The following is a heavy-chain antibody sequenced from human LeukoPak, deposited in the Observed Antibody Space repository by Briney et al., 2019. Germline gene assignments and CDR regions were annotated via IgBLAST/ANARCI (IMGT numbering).Heavy chain of an antibody. D-gene: IGHD3-9*01. V-gene: IGHV1-2*02. CDR3: ARVLQLRYFDWSPFAY. CDR1: GYTFTGYY. CDR2: INPNSGGT. Sequence: ASVKVSCKASGYTFTGYYMHWVRQAPGQGLEWMGWINPNSGGTNYAQKFQGRVTMTRDTSISTAYMELSRLRSDDTAVYYCARVLQLRYFDWSPFAYWGQGTLVTVSS. J-gene: IGHJ4*02.